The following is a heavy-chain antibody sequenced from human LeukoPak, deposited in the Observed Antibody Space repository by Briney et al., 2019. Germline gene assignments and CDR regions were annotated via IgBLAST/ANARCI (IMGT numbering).Heavy chain of an antibody. CDR1: GFTVSNKY. CDR2: LYNAGST. CDR3: ASLKGLCDYFDY. D-gene: IGHD3-16*01. V-gene: IGHV3-53*01. J-gene: IGHJ4*02. Sequence: GGSLRLSCVASGFTVSNKYMSWVRQAPGKGLEWVSVLYNAGSTYYADSVKGRFTISRDNSKNTLYLQMYSLRAEDTAVYYCASLKGLCDYFDYWGQGILVTVYS.